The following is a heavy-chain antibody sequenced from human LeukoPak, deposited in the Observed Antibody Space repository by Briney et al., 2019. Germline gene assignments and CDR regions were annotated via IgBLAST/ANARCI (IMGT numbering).Heavy chain of an antibody. CDR2: VTWNGGRT. D-gene: IGHD3-16*02. V-gene: IGHV3-20*04. CDR1: GFIFDDYG. Sequence: GGSLRLSCAASGFIFDDYGMSWVRQAPGKGLEWVSGVTWNGGRTGYADSVKGRFTISRDNAKNSLYLQMNSLTAEDTAVYYCARDHDYIWGSYPKGDYWGQGTLVTVSS. CDR3: ARDHDYIWGSYPKGDY. J-gene: IGHJ4*02.